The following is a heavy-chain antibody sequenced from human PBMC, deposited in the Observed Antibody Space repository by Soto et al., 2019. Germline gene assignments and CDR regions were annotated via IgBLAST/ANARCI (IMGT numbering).Heavy chain of an antibody. CDR2: INSDGSST. Sequence: EVQLVESGGGLVQPGGSLRLSCAASGFTFSSYWMHWVRQAPGKGLVWVSRINSDGSSTSYADPVKGRFTISRDNAKNTLYLQMNSLRAEDTAVYYCARDDRSFYYYYYMDVWGKGTTVTVSS. CDR3: ARDDRSFYYYYYMDV. J-gene: IGHJ6*03. D-gene: IGHD6-6*01. CDR1: GFTFSSYW. V-gene: IGHV3-74*01.